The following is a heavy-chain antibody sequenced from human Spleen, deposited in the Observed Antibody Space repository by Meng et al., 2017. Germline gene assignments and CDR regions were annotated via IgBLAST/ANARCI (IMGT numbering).Heavy chain of an antibody. J-gene: IGHJ4*02. CDR3: ARGRRLGSSGWYVVPYDY. CDR2: TYYRSKWYN. CDR1: GELVSRNSVA. V-gene: IGHV6-1*02. D-gene: IGHD6-19*01. Sequence: QLHESGSWRVRRSQTFSLTCRISGELVSRNSVAWNWIRPSTSRGLEWLGRTYYRSKWYNDYAVSVKSRITINPDTSKNQFSLQLNSVTPEDTAVYYCARGRRLGSSGWYVVPYDYWGQGTLVTVSS.